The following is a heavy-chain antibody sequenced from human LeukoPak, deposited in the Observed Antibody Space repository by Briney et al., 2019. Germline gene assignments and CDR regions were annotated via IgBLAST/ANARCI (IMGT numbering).Heavy chain of an antibody. D-gene: IGHD3-10*01. Sequence: SETLSLTCTVSGGSISSSSYYWGWIRQPPGNGLEWIGSIYYSGSTYYNPSLKSRVTISVDTSKNQFSLKLSSVTAADTAVYYCARDYGSGSYYGAFDIWGQGTMVTVSS. V-gene: IGHV4-39*07. CDR3: ARDYGSGSYYGAFDI. CDR2: IYYSGST. CDR1: GGSISSSSYY. J-gene: IGHJ3*02.